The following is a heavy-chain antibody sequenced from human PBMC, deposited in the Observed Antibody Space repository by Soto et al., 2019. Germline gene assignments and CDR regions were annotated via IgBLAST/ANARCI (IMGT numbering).Heavy chain of an antibody. Sequence: EVQLVESGGGLVQPGGSLRLSCAASGFTFSSYSMNWVRQAPGKGLEWVSYISSSSSTIYYADSVKGRFTISRDNAKNSLYLQMNSLRAEDTAVYYCARVRALRFLEWSDPWGQGTLVTGSS. CDR1: GFTFSSYS. V-gene: IGHV3-48*01. J-gene: IGHJ5*02. CDR2: ISSSSSTI. D-gene: IGHD3-3*01. CDR3: ARVRALRFLEWSDP.